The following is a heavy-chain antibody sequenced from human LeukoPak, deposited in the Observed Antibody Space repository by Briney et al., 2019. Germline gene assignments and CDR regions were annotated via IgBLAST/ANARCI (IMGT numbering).Heavy chain of an antibody. Sequence: GASVKVSCKASGYTFTNYDINWVRQATGQGLEWMGWINPNTDNTAYAQKFQDRVTITSDTSISKVYMDLSSLTVDDTAVYYCARGSPFQWLVHGGWFDPWGQGTLVTVSS. J-gene: IGHJ5*02. CDR3: ARGSPFQWLVHGGWFDP. CDR2: INPNTDNT. V-gene: IGHV1-8*03. D-gene: IGHD6-19*01. CDR1: GYTFTNYD.